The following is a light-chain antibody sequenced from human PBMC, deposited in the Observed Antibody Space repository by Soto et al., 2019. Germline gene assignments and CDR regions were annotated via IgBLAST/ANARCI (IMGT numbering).Light chain of an antibody. Sequence: QSALTQPASVSGSPGQSITISCTGTISDVGGYNYVSWYQQHPGKAPKLMIFDVSNRPSGVSNRFSGSKSDYTASLTISGLQAEDEADYYCSSYTSSSTYVFGTGTKLTVL. CDR2: DVS. CDR1: ISDVGGYNY. CDR3: SSYTSSSTYV. J-gene: IGLJ1*01. V-gene: IGLV2-14*03.